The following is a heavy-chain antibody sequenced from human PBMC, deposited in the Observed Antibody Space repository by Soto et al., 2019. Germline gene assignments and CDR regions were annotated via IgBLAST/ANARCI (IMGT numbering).Heavy chain of an antibody. CDR2: IYSEGSA. CDR3: ARSTYHDILTRSSYYYAMDV. D-gene: IGHD3-9*01. V-gene: IGHV3-53*01. CDR1: GFTVGSSY. J-gene: IGHJ6*04. Sequence: GGSLRLSCAASGFTVGSSYLRWGRLASRKGLEWCSVIYSEGSAYYADSGKGRLTSSRGNSHNTIYIYINNLRDGITAAHDCARSTYHDILTRSSYYYAMDVWGKRTTVTVSS.